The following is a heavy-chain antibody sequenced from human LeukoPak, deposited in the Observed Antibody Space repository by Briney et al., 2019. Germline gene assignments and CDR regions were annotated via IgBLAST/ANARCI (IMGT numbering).Heavy chain of an antibody. CDR2: ISSNGGST. V-gene: IGHV3-64*01. J-gene: IGHJ4*02. CDR3: ARGVLARGSSGWYFDY. CDR1: RFTFSSYA. D-gene: IGHD6-19*01. Sequence: GGSLRLSCAASRFTFSSYAMHWVRQAPGRGLEYVSAISSNGGSTYYANSVKGRFTISRDNSKNTLYLQMGSLRAEDMAVYYCARGVLARGSSGWYFDYWGQGTLVTVSS.